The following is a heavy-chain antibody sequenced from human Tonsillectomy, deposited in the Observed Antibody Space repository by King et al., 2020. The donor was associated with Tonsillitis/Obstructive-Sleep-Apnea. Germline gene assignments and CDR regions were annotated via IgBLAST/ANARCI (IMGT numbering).Heavy chain of an antibody. J-gene: IGHJ4*02. CDR3: TRSIVVVPAAPPYYFDY. V-gene: IGHV3-49*04. CDR1: GFTFGDYA. D-gene: IGHD2-2*01. CDR2: IRSKAYGGTT. Sequence: VQLVESGGGLVQPGRSLRLSCTASGFTFGDYAKSWVRQAPGKGLEWVGFIRSKAYGGTTEYAASVKGRFTISRDDSKSIAYLQMNSLKTEDTAVYYCTRSIVVVPAAPPYYFDYWGQGTLVTVSS.